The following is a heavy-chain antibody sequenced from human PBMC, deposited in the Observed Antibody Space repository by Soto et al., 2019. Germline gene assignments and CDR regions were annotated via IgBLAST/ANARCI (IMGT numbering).Heavy chain of an antibody. J-gene: IGHJ6*02. CDR1: GFTFSSYG. CDR3: ARDPLGLVPAADYYYYGMDV. D-gene: IGHD2-2*01. V-gene: IGHV3-33*01. CDR2: IWYDGSNK. Sequence: PGGSLRLSCAASGFTFSSYGMHWVRQAPGKGLEWVAVIWYDGSNKYYADSVKGRFTISRDNSKNTLYLQMNSLRAEDTAVYYCARDPLGLVPAADYYYYGMDVWGQGTTVTVSS.